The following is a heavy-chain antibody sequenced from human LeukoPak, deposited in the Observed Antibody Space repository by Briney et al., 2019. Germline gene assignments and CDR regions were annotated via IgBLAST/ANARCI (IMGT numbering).Heavy chain of an antibody. J-gene: IGHJ4*02. V-gene: IGHV3-30*03. CDR2: ISYAGSSK. Sequence: GGSLRLSCAASGFSFSSYGMHWVRQAPGKGLEWVAVISYAGSSKLYADSVKGRFTLSRDNSKNTLYLRMNSLSAEDTAVYYCARNGYSYGSLDYFDYWGQGTLVTVSS. D-gene: IGHD5-18*01. CDR3: ARNGYSYGSLDYFDY. CDR1: GFSFSSYG.